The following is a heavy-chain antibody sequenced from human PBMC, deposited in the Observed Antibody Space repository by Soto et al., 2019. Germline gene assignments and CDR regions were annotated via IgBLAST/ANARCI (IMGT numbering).Heavy chain of an antibody. CDR3: ASQPHWARPFES. J-gene: IGHJ4*02. CDR2: ISTSGSHI. D-gene: IGHD7-27*01. CDR1: GFLFRNYE. V-gene: IGHV3-48*03. Sequence: GGSLRLSCVGSGFLFRNYEMNWVRQAPGKGLEWLSHISTSGSHISDADSVKGRFTISRDNTKHTLYLQMNSLRAEDTAVYYCASQPHWARPFESWGQGTLVTVSS.